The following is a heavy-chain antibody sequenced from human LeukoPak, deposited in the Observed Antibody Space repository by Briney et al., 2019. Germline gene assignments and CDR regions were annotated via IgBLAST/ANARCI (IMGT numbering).Heavy chain of an antibody. CDR2: ISAYSGNT. V-gene: IGHV1-18*01. D-gene: IGHD2-15*01. CDR1: GYTFTSYG. Sequence: ASVKVSCKASGYTFTSYGISWVRQAPGQGLEWMGWISAYSGNTNYAQKLQGRVTMTTDTSTSTAYMELRSLRSDDTAVYYCASGYCSGGSCYGYYYYGMDVWGQGTTVTVSS. CDR3: ASGYCSGGSCYGYYYYGMDV. J-gene: IGHJ6*02.